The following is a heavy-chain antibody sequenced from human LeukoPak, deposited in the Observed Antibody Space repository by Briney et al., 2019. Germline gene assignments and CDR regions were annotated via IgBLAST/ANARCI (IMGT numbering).Heavy chain of an antibody. CDR2: INAYNGNT. Sequence: PVASVKVSCTASGYTFTNYGFSWVRQAPGQGLEWMGWINAYNGNTNYAQKLQGRVTMTTDTSTNTAYMELRSLRSDDTAVYYYARRYCSGGSCYSDGYYGMDVWGQGTTVTVSS. J-gene: IGHJ6*02. V-gene: IGHV1-18*01. CDR3: ARRYCSGGSCYSDGYYGMDV. CDR1: GYTFTNYG. D-gene: IGHD2-15*01.